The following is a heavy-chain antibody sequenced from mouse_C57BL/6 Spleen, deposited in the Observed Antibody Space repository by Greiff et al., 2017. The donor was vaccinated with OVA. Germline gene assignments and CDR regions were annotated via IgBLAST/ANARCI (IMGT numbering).Heavy chain of an antibody. CDR3: ARGDSNYGVDY. Sequence: VQRVESGAELAKPGASVKLSCKASGYTFTSYWMHWVKQRPGQGLEWIGYINPSSGYTKYNQKFKDKATLTADKSSSTAYMQLSSLTYEDSAVYYCARGDSNYGVDYWGQGTSVTVSS. D-gene: IGHD2-5*01. J-gene: IGHJ4*01. CDR1: GYTFTSYW. CDR2: INPSSGYT. V-gene: IGHV1-7*01.